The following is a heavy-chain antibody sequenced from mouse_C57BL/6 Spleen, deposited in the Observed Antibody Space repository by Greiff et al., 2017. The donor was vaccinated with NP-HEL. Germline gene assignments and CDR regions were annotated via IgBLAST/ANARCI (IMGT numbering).Heavy chain of an antibody. CDR1: GYTFTDYY. Sequence: EVQLQQSGPELVKPGASVKISCKASGYTFTDYYMNWVKQSHGKSLEWIGDINPNNGGTSYNQKFKGKATLTVDKSSSTACMELRSLTSEDSAVYYCARGGVTAGFAYWGQGTLVTVAA. CDR2: INPNNGGT. V-gene: IGHV1-26*01. D-gene: IGHD2-2*01. CDR3: ARGGVTAGFAY. J-gene: IGHJ3*01.